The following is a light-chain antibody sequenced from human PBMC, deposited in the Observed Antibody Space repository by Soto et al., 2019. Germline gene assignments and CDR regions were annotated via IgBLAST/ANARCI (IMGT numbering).Light chain of an antibody. CDR2: AAS. J-gene: IGKJ1*01. CDR1: QSISLW. Sequence: TRMTQSPSTVSASLGDRVTLRXRASQSISLWFAWYEQKPGXXPKLXIYAASSWQSGVPSRFSGSGSGTEFTLTISRLEPEDFTVYYWHHYETFGQGTKVDIK. V-gene: IGKV1-5*01. CDR3: HHYET.